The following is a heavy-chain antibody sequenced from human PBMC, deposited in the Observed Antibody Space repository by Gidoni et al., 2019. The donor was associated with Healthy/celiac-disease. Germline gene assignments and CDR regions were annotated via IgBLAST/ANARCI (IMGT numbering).Heavy chain of an antibody. Sequence: QVQLQPWCTGRLKPSGPLSLTSEGCGGSCSGYYWSWIRQPPGRGLEWIGEINHSGSTKYNPSFKSRVTIAVDTSKNQFSLKLSCVTAADTAVYYCARKGRGSSWSTPWLWFDPWGQGTLVTVSS. CDR2: INHSGST. CDR3: ARKGRGSSWSTPWLWFDP. D-gene: IGHD6-13*01. V-gene: IGHV4-34*01. CDR1: GGSCSGYY. J-gene: IGHJ5*02.